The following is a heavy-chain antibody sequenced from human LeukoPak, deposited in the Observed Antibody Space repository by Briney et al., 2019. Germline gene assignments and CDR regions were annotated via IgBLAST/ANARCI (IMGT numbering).Heavy chain of an antibody. J-gene: IGHJ4*02. CDR1: GYTFTGYY. CDR2: INPNSGGT. D-gene: IGHD2-15*01. V-gene: IGHV1-2*02. Sequence: VSVKVSCKASGYTFTGYYIHWVRLAPGQGLEWMGWINPNSGGTNSAQKFKGRVTMTRDTSITTVYMELSRLRSDDTAVYYCVSPQEYCSGGSCYSYDYWGQGTLVTVSS. CDR3: VSPQEYCSGGSCYSYDY.